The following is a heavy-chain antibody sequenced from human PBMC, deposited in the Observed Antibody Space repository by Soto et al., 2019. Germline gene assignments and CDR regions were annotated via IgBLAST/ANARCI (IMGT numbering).Heavy chain of an antibody. CDR2: IYHSGST. V-gene: IGHV4-38-2*02. D-gene: IGHD2-2*01. Sequence: SETLSLTCAVSGYSISSGYYWGWIRQPPGKGLEWIGSIYHSGSTYYNPSLKSRVTISVDTSKNQFSLKLSSVTAADTAVYYCARDELVVVPAATSSYYGMDVWGQGTTVTVSS. CDR3: ARDELVVVPAATSSYYGMDV. CDR1: GYSISSGYY. J-gene: IGHJ6*02.